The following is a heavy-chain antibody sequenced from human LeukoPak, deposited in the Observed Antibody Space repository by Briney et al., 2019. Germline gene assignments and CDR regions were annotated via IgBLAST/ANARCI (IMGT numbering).Heavy chain of an antibody. CDR1: GYTLTELS. Sequence: WASVKVSCKVSGYTLTELSMHWVRQAPGKGLEWMGIINPSGGSTSYAQKFRGRVTMTRDTSTSTVYMELSSLRSEDTAVYYCARDPNYYDSSGYYYATDYWGQGTLVTVSS. CDR2: INPSGGST. J-gene: IGHJ4*02. CDR3: ARDPNYYDSSGYYYATDY. D-gene: IGHD3-22*01. V-gene: IGHV1-46*01.